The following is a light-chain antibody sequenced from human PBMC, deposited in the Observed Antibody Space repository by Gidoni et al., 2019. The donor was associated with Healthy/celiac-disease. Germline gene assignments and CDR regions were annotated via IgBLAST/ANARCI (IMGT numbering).Light chain of an antibody. CDR3: QSYDSSLSGV. Sequence: QSVLTQPPSVSGAPGQRVTISCTGSSSNIGAGYDVQWYQQLPGTAPKLLIYCNSNRPSGFPDRFSGSKSGTAASLAITGLQAEDEADYYCQSYDSSLSGVFGGGTKLTVL. CDR2: CNS. J-gene: IGLJ2*01. CDR1: SSNIGAGYD. V-gene: IGLV1-40*01.